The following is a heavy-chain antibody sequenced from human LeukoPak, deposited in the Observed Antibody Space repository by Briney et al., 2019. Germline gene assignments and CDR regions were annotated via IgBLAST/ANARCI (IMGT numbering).Heavy chain of an antibody. CDR3: ANPDQTSPGRFKYGMDV. V-gene: IGHV1-69*04. D-gene: IGHD2-2*01. J-gene: IGHJ6*02. CDR1: GGTFSSYA. Sequence: GASVKVSCKASGGTFSSYAISWVRQAPGQGLEWMGRIIPILGIASYAQKFQGRVTITADKSTSTAYMELSSLRSEDTAVYYCANPDQTSPGRFKYGMDVWGQGTTVTVSS. CDR2: IIPILGIA.